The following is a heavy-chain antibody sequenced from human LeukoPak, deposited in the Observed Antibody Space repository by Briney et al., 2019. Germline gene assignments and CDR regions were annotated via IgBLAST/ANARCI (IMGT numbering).Heavy chain of an antibody. Sequence: GGSLRLSCAASGFTFGRYWMSWVRQTPRKGLEWVANIKQDGSEKYYVDSVKGRFTISRDNAKNSLYLQMNSLRADDTAVYYCARDKGDYDTSGSLFVFGGQGTLVTVSS. V-gene: IGHV3-7*03. CDR1: GFTFGRYW. CDR3: ARDKGDYDTSGSLFVF. D-gene: IGHD3-22*01. J-gene: IGHJ4*02. CDR2: IKQDGSEK.